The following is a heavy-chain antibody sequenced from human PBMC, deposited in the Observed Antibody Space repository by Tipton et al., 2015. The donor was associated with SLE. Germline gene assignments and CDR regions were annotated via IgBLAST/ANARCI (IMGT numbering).Heavy chain of an antibody. CDR1: GGSINSGSYY. CDR3: AREDPSGDYGDIPYYYYYYMDV. V-gene: IGHV4-61*02. CDR2: VYTRGSS. Sequence: LRLSCTVSGGSINSGSYYWNWIRQPAGKGLEWIGRVYTRGSSTYNPSLKSRVTISLDTSKNQFSLSLTSVTAADTAVYYCAREDPSGDYGDIPYYYYYYMDVWAKGPRSPSP. J-gene: IGHJ6*03. D-gene: IGHD4-17*01.